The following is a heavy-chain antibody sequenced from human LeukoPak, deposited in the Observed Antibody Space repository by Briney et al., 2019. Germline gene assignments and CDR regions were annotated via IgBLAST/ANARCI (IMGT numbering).Heavy chain of an antibody. Sequence: PGRSLGLSCAASGFTFSSYAMHWVRQAPGKGLEWVAVISYDGSNKYYADSVKGRFTISRDNSKNTLYLQMNSLRAEDTAVYYCARDSSSWLDYFDYWGPGTLVTVSS. J-gene: IGHJ4*02. V-gene: IGHV3-30*04. CDR1: GFTFSSYA. D-gene: IGHD6-13*01. CDR3: ARDSSSWLDYFDY. CDR2: ISYDGSNK.